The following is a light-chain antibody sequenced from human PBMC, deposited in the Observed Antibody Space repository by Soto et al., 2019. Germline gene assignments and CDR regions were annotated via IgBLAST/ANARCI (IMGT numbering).Light chain of an antibody. CDR1: SSNIGAGYD. J-gene: IGLJ1*01. CDR2: GDS. CDR3: QSYDSSLSGYV. Sequence: QSVLTQPPSVSGAPGQRVTISCTGSSSNIGAGYDVHWYQQLPRTAPKLLIYGDSNRPSGVPDRFSGSKSATSASLAITGLHAEDEADYYCQSYDSSLSGYVFGTATKVTVL. V-gene: IGLV1-40*01.